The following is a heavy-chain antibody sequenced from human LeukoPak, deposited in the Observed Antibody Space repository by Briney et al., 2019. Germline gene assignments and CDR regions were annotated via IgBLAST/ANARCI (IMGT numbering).Heavy chain of an antibody. CDR3: ARVTYGLGSYYIDY. J-gene: IGHJ4*02. CDR1: GYTFTGYY. D-gene: IGHD3-10*01. CDR2: INPNSGGT. V-gene: IGHV1-2*06. Sequence: ASVKVSCKASGYTFTGYYMHWVRQAPGQGLEWMGRINPNSGGTNYAQKFQGRVTMTRDTSISTAYMELSRLRSDDTAVYYCARVTYGLGSYYIDYWGQGTLVTVSS.